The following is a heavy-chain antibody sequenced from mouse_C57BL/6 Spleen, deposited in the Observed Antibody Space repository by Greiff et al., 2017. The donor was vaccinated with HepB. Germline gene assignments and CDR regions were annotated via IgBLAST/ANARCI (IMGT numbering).Heavy chain of an antibody. CDR2: IHPNSGST. CDR1: GYTFTSYW. D-gene: IGHD1-1*01. Sequence: QVQLQQPGAELVKPGASVKLSCKASGYTFTSYWMHWVKQRPGQGLEWIGMIHPNSGSTNYNEKFKSKATLTVDKSSSTAYMQLSSLTSEDSAVYYCARRDWATVPCDYWGQGTTLTVSS. V-gene: IGHV1-64*01. J-gene: IGHJ2*01. CDR3: ARRDWATVPCDY.